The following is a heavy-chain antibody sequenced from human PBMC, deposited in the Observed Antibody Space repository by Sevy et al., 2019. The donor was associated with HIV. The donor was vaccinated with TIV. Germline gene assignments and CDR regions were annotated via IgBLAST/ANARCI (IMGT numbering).Heavy chain of an antibody. D-gene: IGHD2-21*01. V-gene: IGHV3-9*01. Sequence: GGSLRLSCAASGFPFNDHAMHWVRQVPGKGLEWVSGISWNSRNIGYADSVKGRFTISRDNSRHFVYLEMHSLGPEDTALYYCAKDINRGCDGVNGYSYYYYFYGLDVWGQGTTVTVSS. CDR2: ISWNSRNI. CDR1: GFPFNDHA. CDR3: AKDINRGCDGVNGYSYYYYFYGLDV. J-gene: IGHJ6*02.